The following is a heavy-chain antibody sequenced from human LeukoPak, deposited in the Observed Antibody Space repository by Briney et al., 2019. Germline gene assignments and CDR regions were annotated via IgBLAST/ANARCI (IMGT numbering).Heavy chain of an antibody. V-gene: IGHV3-7*01. CDR2: IKQDGSAK. CDR1: GFTFSSFW. J-gene: IGHJ6*03. Sequence: GGSLRLSCAASGFTFSSFWMSWVRQAPGKGLEWVANIKQDGSAKFYVDSVKGRFTISRDNAKNSLYLQMNSLRAEVTAVYYCARGIGYCSSTSCYMDDYYYYYMDVWGKGTTVTVSS. CDR3: ARGIGYCSSTSCYMDDYYYYYMDV. D-gene: IGHD2-2*02.